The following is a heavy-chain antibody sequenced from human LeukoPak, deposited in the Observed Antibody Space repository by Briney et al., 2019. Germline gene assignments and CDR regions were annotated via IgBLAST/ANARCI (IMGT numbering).Heavy chain of an antibody. CDR1: GFTFSSYA. V-gene: IGHV3-23*01. Sequence: AGGSLRLSCAASGFTFSSYAMSWVRQAPGKGLEWVSAISGSGGSTYYADSVKGRFTISRDNSKNTLYLQMNSLRAEDTAVYYCAKHTRRPLVVVTADLIDYWGQGTLVTVSS. CDR2: ISGSGGST. D-gene: IGHD2-21*02. J-gene: IGHJ4*02. CDR3: AKHTRRPLVVVTADLIDY.